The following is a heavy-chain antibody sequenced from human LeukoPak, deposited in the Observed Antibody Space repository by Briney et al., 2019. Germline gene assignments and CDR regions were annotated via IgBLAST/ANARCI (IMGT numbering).Heavy chain of an antibody. J-gene: IGHJ6*03. CDR3: AKDPGATACGYYMDV. CDR2: IWNDGRSE. D-gene: IGHD1-1*01. V-gene: IGHV3-30*02. CDR1: GFMFRDCG. Sequence: GGSLSLSCAASGFMFRDCGMHWVRQAPGKGLEWVSFIWNDGRSEHYADSVQGRFSVSRDNSDNTLYLHMTNLRPDDTALYYCAKDPGATACGYYMDVWGTGTTVTVSS.